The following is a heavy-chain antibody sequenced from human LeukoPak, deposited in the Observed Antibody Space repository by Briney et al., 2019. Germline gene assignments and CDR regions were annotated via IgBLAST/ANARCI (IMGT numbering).Heavy chain of an antibody. CDR2: ISNDGNNK. CDR3: ARGYSSSWFTNWFDP. Sequence: GGSLRLSCAASGFSFSDYTMHWVRQAPGKGLEWVAFISNDGNNKYSADAVKGRFTISRDNAKNSLYLQMNSLRAEDTAVYYCARGYSSSWFTNWFDPWGQGTLVTASS. J-gene: IGHJ5*02. D-gene: IGHD6-13*01. V-gene: IGHV3-30*04. CDR1: GFSFSDYT.